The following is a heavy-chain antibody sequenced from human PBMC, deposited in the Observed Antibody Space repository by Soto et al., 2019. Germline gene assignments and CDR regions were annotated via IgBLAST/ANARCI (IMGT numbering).Heavy chain of an antibody. CDR1: GYTFTSYY. J-gene: IGHJ6*02. CDR3: ARGPLLVVVTYYYYGMDV. Sequence: ASVKVSCKASGYTFTSYYMHWVRQAPGQGLEWMGIINPSGGSTSYAQKFQGRVTMTRDTSTSTVYMELSSLRSEDTAVYYCARGPLLVVVTYYYYGMDVWGQGTTVTVSS. CDR2: INPSGGST. V-gene: IGHV1-46*03. D-gene: IGHD2-15*01.